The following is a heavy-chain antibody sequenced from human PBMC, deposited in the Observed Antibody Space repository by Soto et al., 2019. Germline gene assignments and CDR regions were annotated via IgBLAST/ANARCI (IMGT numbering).Heavy chain of an antibody. CDR2: IKQDGSEK. CDR1: GFTFSSYW. V-gene: IGHV3-7*01. Sequence: EVQLVESGGGLVQPGGSLRLSCAASGFTFSSYWMSWVRQAPGKGLEWVANIKQDGSEKYYVDSVKGRFTISRDNAKNSLYLQMNSLRAEDTAVYYCARDSSSIRYYYYGMDVWGQGTTATVSS. CDR3: ARDSSSIRYYYYGMDV. D-gene: IGHD6-13*01. J-gene: IGHJ6*02.